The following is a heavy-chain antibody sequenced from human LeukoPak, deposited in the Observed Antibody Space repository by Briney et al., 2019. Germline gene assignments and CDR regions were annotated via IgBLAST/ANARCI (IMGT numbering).Heavy chain of an antibody. Sequence: TGGSLRLSCATSGFTFNKFAMSWVRQAPGKGLEWVSGIIENGGETYYADSVRGRFTFSRDNSKNTLYLQMNSLRAEDTAFYYCAKDNRRHYTSGPNPDSLHWGQGALVTVSS. V-gene: IGHV3-23*01. CDR2: IIENGGET. J-gene: IGHJ4*02. D-gene: IGHD6-19*01. CDR1: GFTFNKFA. CDR3: AKDNRRHYTSGPNPDSLH.